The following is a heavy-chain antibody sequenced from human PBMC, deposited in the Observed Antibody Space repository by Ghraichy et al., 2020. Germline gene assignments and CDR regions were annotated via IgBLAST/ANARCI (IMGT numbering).Heavy chain of an antibody. CDR2: ITGSSSTI. Sequence: GESLNISCAAVGFDFSSYGMNWVRQAPGKGLEWLSYITGSSSTIHYAPSIKGRFTISRDNAKNTLFLQLDGLRDEDTAIYYCARGITLWGQGTLVIVSS. D-gene: IGHD1-20*01. CDR3: ARGITL. CDR1: GFDFSSYG. V-gene: IGHV3-48*02. J-gene: IGHJ4*02.